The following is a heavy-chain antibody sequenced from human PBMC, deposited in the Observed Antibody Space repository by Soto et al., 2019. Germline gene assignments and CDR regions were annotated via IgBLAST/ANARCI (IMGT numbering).Heavy chain of an antibody. CDR1: GGSTSSYS. Sequence: SETLSLTCTVSGGSTSSYSWSWIRQPPGKGLEWIGYMFYSGSTEYNPSLKSRVSMSVDTSKNQFSLNLTSVTAADTAVYYCARGTRATQYYYYFYCMDVWGQGTTGTSP. V-gene: IGHV4-59*01. CDR3: ARGTRATQYYYYFYCMDV. CDR2: MFYSGST. J-gene: IGHJ6*02.